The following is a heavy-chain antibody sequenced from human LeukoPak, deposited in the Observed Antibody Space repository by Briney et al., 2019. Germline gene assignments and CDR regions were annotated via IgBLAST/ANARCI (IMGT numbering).Heavy chain of an antibody. CDR2: TYYCGST. Sequence: SETLYLTCTVSGGSISSSRYYWGWIRQPPGKGLERIGCTYYCGSTYYNPSLKSRVTISVDTSKTQFSLKLSSVTAADTAVYYCASSYSSRKYWFDPWGQGTLVTVSS. CDR3: ASSYSSRKYWFDP. CDR1: GGSISSSRYY. V-gene: IGHV4-39*07. D-gene: IGHD6-13*01. J-gene: IGHJ5*02.